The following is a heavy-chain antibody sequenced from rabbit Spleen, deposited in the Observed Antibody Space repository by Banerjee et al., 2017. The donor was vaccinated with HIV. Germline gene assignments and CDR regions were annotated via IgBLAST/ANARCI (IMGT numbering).Heavy chain of an antibody. CDR2: IYNGNVKT. CDR1: GFSFSRSYD. V-gene: IGHV1S45*01. CDR3: ARDAGTGDYIDVYFNL. Sequence: QEQLVESGGGRVKPGASLTLTCTASGFSFSRSYDMSWVRQAPGKGLEWIGCIYNGNVKTYYASWAKGRFTISKSSSTTVTLQMTSLTAADTATYFCARDAGTGDYIDVYFNLWGPGTLVTVS. D-gene: IGHD8-1*01. J-gene: IGHJ4*01.